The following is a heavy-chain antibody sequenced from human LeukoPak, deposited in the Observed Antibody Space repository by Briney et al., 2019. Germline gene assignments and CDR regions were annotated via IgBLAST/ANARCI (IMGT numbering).Heavy chain of an antibody. V-gene: IGHV1-8*03. J-gene: IGHJ5*02. CDR2: MNPNSGNT. Sequence: ASVKVSCKASGYTFTSYDINWVRQATGQGLEWMGWMNPNSGNTGYAQKFQGRVTITRNTSISTAYMELSSLRSEDTAVYYCARVPWRSIVGATTGFEPWGQGPLVTVSS. CDR1: GYTFTSYD. CDR3: ARVPWRSIVGATTGFEP. D-gene: IGHD1-26*01.